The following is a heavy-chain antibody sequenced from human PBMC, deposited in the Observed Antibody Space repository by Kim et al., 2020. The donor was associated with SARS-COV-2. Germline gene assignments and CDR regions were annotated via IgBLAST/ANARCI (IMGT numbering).Heavy chain of an antibody. CDR2: ISAYNGNT. V-gene: IGHV1-18*01. CDR1: GYTFTSYG. Sequence: ASVKVSCKASGYTFTSYGISWVRQAPGQGLEWMGWISAYNGNTNYAQKLQGRVTMTTDTSTSTAYMELRSLRSDETAVYYCARGDYYDSSGYYIYWGQGTLVTVSA. CDR3: ARGDYYDSSGYYIY. J-gene: IGHJ4*02. D-gene: IGHD3-22*01.